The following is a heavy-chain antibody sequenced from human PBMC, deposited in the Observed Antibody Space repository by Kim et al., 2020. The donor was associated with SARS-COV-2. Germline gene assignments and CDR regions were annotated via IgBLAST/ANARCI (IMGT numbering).Heavy chain of an antibody. CDR2: IYYSGST. V-gene: IGHV4-39*01. CDR1: GGSISSSSYY. CDR3: ARLGATVNYYYYYGMDV. J-gene: IGHJ6*02. Sequence: SETLSLTCTVSGGSISSSSYYWGWIRQPPGKGLEWIGSIYYSGSTYYNPSLKSRVTISVDTSKNQFSLKLSSVTAADTAVYYCARLGATVNYYYYYGMDVWGQGTTVTVSS. D-gene: IGHD1-26*01.